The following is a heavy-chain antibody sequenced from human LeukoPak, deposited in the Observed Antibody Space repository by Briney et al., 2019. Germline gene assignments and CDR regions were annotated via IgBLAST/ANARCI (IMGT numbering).Heavy chain of an antibody. CDR2: ISSSSSYI. Sequence: GGSLRLSCAASGFTFSSYSMNWVRQAPGKGLEWVSSISSSSSYIYYADSVKGRFTISRDNAKNSLYLQMNSLRAEDTAVYYCAREVVEIATITPYFDYWGQGTLVTVSS. J-gene: IGHJ4*02. D-gene: IGHD5-24*01. CDR3: AREVVEIATITPYFDY. V-gene: IGHV3-21*01. CDR1: GFTFSSYS.